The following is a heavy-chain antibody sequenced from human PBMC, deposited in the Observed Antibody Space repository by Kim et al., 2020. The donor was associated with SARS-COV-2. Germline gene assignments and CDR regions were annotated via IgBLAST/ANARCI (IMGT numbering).Heavy chain of an antibody. V-gene: IGHV1-3*01. CDR1: GYTFTSYA. Sequence: ASVKVSCKASGYTFTSYAMHWVRQAPGQRLEWMGWINAGNGNTKYSQKFQGRVTITRDTSASTAYMELSSLRSEDTAVYYYARVPRSRTRITMVRGVINYYYGMDVWGQGTTVTVSS. J-gene: IGHJ6*02. CDR2: INAGNGNT. D-gene: IGHD3-10*01. CDR3: ARVPRSRTRITMVRGVINYYYGMDV.